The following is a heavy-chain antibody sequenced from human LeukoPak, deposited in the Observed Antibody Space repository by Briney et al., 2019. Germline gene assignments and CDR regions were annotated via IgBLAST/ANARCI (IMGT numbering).Heavy chain of an antibody. V-gene: IGHV5-51*01. J-gene: IGHJ4*01. CDR1: RNTFTNYW. D-gene: IGHD3-3*01. CDR3: ARLSTRILDH. CDR2: IYRGDSET. Sequence: GESLNISCEGARNTFTNYWIGLVRQLAGKGLECMRIIYRGDSETRYSPSFQGQVTMSVDKPSSTAYLPWAPLKASDTAIYFCARLSTRILDHWGHGRRVTVSS.